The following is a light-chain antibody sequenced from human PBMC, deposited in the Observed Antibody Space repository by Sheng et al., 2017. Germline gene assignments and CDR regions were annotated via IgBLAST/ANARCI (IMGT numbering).Light chain of an antibody. CDR1: QSVSSSY. CDR2: GAS. V-gene: IGKV3-20*01. J-gene: IGKJ1*01. Sequence: EIVLTQSPGTLSLSAGERATLSCRASQSVSSSYLAWYQQKPGQPPRLLIYGASSRATGIPDRFSGSGSGTDFTLTISRLEPEDFAVYYCQQYGSSPPWTFGQGTKVALK. CDR3: QQYGSSPPWT.